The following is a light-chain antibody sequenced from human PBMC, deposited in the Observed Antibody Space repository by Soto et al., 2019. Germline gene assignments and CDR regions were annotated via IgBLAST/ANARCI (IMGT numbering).Light chain of an antibody. CDR1: QSVGSN. V-gene: IGKV3-15*01. CDR3: QQYNNWPPDRT. Sequence: EIVMTQSPATLSVSPGERATLSCRASQSVGSNLAWYQQKPGQAPRLLIYGASTRATGIPARFSGSGSGTEFNLTISSRQSEDFASYFCQQYNNWPPDRTFGQGTKVEIK. J-gene: IGKJ1*01. CDR2: GAS.